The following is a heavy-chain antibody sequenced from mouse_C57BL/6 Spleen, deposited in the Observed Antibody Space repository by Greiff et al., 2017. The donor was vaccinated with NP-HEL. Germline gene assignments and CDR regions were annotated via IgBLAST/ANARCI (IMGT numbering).Heavy chain of an antibody. V-gene: IGHV5-17*01. CDR1: GFTFSDYG. CDR2: ISSGSSTI. J-gene: IGHJ3*01. D-gene: IGHD1-1*01. CDR3: ARTLYYGSSYGFAY. Sequence: EVQLVESGGGLVKPGGSLKLSCAASGFTFSDYGMHWVRQAPEKGLEWVAYISSGSSTIYYADTVKGRFTISRDNAKNTLFLQMTSLRSEDTAMYYCARTLYYGSSYGFAYWGQGTLVTVSA.